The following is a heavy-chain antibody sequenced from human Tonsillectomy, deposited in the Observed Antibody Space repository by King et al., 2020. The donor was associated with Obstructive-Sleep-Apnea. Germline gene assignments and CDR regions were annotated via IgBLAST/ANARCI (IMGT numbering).Heavy chain of an antibody. CDR2: ISSDGSDE. D-gene: IGHD1-26*01. V-gene: IGHV3-30*04. Sequence: VQLVESGGGVVQPGRSLRLSCAASGFTFISYTIHWVRQPPGKGLEWVAVISSDGSDEYYADSVRGRFTISRDNSKNTLYLQMNSLGAEDTAVYYCARSVGAYDYWGQGTLVTVSS. J-gene: IGHJ4*02. CDR3: ARSVGAYDY. CDR1: GFTFISYT.